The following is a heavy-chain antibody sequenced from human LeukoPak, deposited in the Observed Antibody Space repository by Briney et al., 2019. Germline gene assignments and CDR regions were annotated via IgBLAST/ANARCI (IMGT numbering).Heavy chain of an antibody. CDR3: AKDLDFWSGPLDY. D-gene: IGHD3-3*01. V-gene: IGHV3-23*01. CDR1: NFTFSNYW. CDR2: ISGSGGST. J-gene: IGHJ4*02. Sequence: GGSLRLSCAASNFTFSNYWMSWVRQAPGKGLEWVSAISGSGGSTYYADSVKGRFTISRDNSKNTLYLQMNSLRAEDTAVYYCAKDLDFWSGPLDYWGQGTLVTVSS.